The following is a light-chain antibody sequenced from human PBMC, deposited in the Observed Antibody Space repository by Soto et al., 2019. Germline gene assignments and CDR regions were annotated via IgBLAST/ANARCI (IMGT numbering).Light chain of an antibody. V-gene: IGKV1-33*01. Sequence: DIQMTQSPSSLSASVGDRVTITCRASQDISNYLNWYQQRPGKAPKLLIYDASNLERGVPSRFSGTSSGTHFTFANTSLQAEVVATYYCQQSNSLPITFGQGTRLEI. CDR1: QDISNY. CDR2: DAS. CDR3: QQSNSLPIT. J-gene: IGKJ5*01.